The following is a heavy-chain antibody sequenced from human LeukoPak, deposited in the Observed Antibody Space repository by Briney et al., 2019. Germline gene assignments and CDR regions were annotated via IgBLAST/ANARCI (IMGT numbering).Heavy chain of an antibody. Sequence: SETLSLTCTVSGGSIGSYYWSWIRQPPGKGLEWIGYIYYSGSTNYNPSLKSRVTISVDTSKNQFSLKLSSVTAADTAVYYCARMKKPYSSSSKWFDPWGQGTLVTVSS. D-gene: IGHD6-6*01. J-gene: IGHJ5*02. CDR1: GGSIGSYY. CDR2: IYYSGST. V-gene: IGHV4-59*01. CDR3: ARMKKPYSSSSKWFDP.